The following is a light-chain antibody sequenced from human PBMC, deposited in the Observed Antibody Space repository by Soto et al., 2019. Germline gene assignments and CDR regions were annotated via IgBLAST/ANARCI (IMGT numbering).Light chain of an antibody. Sequence: DIQMTQSPSSVSASVGDRVTITCRASQGVSSRLAWYQQKPGKAPKLLIFAASTLHSGVPSRFSGSGSGTDFTLSISSLQPEDFATYFCQQTYSFPPTFGGGTKVEIK. CDR3: QQTYSFPPT. CDR1: QGVSSR. V-gene: IGKV1-12*01. J-gene: IGKJ4*01. CDR2: AAS.